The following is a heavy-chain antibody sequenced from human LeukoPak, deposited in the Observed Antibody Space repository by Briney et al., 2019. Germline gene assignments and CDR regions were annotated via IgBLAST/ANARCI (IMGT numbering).Heavy chain of an antibody. CDR3: ARDSYYDSSGYYYHLETVDY. D-gene: IGHD3-22*01. Sequence: PGGSLRLSCAASGFTFSSHGMHWVRQAPGKGLVWVSHVSTDGTSTSYVDSGKGRFTISRDSAKNSLYLQMNSLRAEDTAVYYCARDSYYDSSGYYYHLETVDYWGQGTLVTVSS. CDR2: VSTDGTST. J-gene: IGHJ4*02. CDR1: GFTFSSHG. V-gene: IGHV3-74*01.